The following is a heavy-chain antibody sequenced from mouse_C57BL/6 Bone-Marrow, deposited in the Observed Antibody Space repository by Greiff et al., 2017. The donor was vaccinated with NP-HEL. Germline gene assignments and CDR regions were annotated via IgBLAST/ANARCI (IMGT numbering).Heavy chain of an antibody. CDR1: GYTFTDYY. V-gene: IGHV1-26*01. Sequence: VQLQQSGPELVTPGASVKISCTASGYTFTDYYMNWVKQSHGQSLEWIGDINPNNGGTSYNQKFKGKATLTVDQSSSTAYMELRSLTSEYSAVYYCALEIYGSSLDYFDYWGQGTTLTVSS. CDR3: ALEIYGSSLDYFDY. D-gene: IGHD1-1*01. J-gene: IGHJ2*01. CDR2: INPNNGGT.